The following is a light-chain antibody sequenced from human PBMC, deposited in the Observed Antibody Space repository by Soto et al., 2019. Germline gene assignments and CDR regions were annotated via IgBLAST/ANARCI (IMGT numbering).Light chain of an antibody. CDR3: QQLDSYPIT. CDR2: DAS. Sequence: DIQLTQSPSFLSASVGDRVTITCRASQGISSYLAWYQQKPGQAPNLLIYDASTLQSGVPSRFXGSGSGTEVTXTXSSLQPEDFATFYCQQLDSYPITFGQGTRLEIK. V-gene: IGKV1-9*01. CDR1: QGISSY. J-gene: IGKJ5*01.